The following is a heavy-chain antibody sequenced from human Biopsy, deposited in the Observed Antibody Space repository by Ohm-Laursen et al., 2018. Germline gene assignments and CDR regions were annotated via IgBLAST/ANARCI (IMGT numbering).Heavy chain of an antibody. CDR1: GYTFTTYG. D-gene: IGHD4-17*01. J-gene: IGHJ4*02. Sequence: ASVKVSCKVSGYTFTTYGISWVRQAPGQGLEWMGWINSYSGNTNYGKKFHDRVIMTSDTSTSTAYLEHRSLRSDDTAVYYCARDYYPYVDYLKDVPLCDSWGQGTLVTVSS. V-gene: IGHV1-18*01. CDR3: ARDYYPYVDYLKDVPLCDS. CDR2: INSYSGNT.